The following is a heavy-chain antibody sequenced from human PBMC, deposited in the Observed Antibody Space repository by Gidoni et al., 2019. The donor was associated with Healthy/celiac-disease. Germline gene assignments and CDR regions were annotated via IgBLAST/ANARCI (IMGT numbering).Heavy chain of an antibody. Sequence: GGIIPIFGTANYAQKFQGRVRITADESTSTAYMELSSLRSEDTAVYYCARDYYDSSGYSPLGFDYWGQGTLVTVSS. CDR2: IIPIFGTA. D-gene: IGHD3-22*01. J-gene: IGHJ4*02. CDR3: ARDYYDSSGYSPLGFDY. V-gene: IGHV1-69*01.